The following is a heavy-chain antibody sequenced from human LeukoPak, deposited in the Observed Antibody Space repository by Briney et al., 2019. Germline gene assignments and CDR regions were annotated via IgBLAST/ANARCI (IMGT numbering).Heavy chain of an antibody. V-gene: IGHV4-59*11. Sequence: SETLSLTCAVSGASMRDHYWTWIRQPPGKGLEWIGNIYYMLNANSYNPSLKSRVSISMDTPGTQFSLKLNSVTAADTAVYYCAPSFRSGWGFASWGQGILVAVSS. CDR2: IYYMLNA. CDR3: APSFRSGWGFAS. D-gene: IGHD6-19*01. J-gene: IGHJ4*02. CDR1: GASMRDHY.